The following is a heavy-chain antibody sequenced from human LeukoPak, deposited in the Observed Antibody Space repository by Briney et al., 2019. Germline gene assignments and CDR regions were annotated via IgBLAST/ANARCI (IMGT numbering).Heavy chain of an antibody. Sequence: PSETLSLTCTVSGASMSDYYWSWIRQPQGKGLEWIGYIYYGGSTKDNPSLKSRVTMSVDPSKNQFSLKLSSVTAADTAVYYCARDIGGSSTSSGVFDLWGQGTLVTVSS. D-gene: IGHD2-2*01. V-gene: IGHV4-59*01. CDR2: IYYGGST. CDR1: GASMSDYY. CDR3: ARDIGGSSTSSGVFDL. J-gene: IGHJ4*02.